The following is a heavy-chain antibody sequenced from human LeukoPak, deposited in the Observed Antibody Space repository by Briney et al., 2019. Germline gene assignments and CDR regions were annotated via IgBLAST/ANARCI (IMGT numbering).Heavy chain of an antibody. CDR1: GGSISSSSYY. D-gene: IGHD4-23*01. CDR3: ARVDYGGNQDYFDY. Sequence: TSETLSLTCTVSGGSISSSSYYWGWIRQPPGTGLEWIGSIYYSGSTYYNPSLKSRVTISVDTSKNQFSLKLSSVTAADTAVYYCARVDYGGNQDYFDYWGQGTLVTVSS. CDR2: IYYSGST. J-gene: IGHJ4*02. V-gene: IGHV4-39*01.